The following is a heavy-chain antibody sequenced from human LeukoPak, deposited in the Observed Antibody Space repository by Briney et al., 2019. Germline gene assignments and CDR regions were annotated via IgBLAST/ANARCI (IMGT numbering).Heavy chain of an antibody. CDR2: IIPIFGTA. Sequence: GSSVKVSCKASGGTFSSYAISWVRQAPGQGLEWMGGIIPIFGTANYAQKFQGRVTITTDESTSTAYMELSSLRSEDTAVYYCARAARPRLRTDAFDIWGQGTMVTVSS. CDR1: GGTFSSYA. CDR3: ARAARPRLRTDAFDI. J-gene: IGHJ3*02. V-gene: IGHV1-69*05.